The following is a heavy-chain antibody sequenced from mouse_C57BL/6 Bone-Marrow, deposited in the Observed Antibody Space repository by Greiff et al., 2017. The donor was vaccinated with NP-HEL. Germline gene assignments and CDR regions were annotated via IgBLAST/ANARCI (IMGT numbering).Heavy chain of an antibody. CDR2: IRNKANGYTT. V-gene: IGHV7-3*01. Sequence: EVKLVESGGRLVQPGGSLSLSCAASGFTFTDYYMSWVRQPPGKALEWLGFIRNKANGYTTEYSASVKGRFTISRDNSQSILYLQMNALRAEDSATYYCARSIYYDYADDPFYAMDYWGQGTSVTVSS. D-gene: IGHD2-4*01. CDR3: ARSIYYDYADDPFYAMDY. CDR1: GFTFTDYY. J-gene: IGHJ4*01.